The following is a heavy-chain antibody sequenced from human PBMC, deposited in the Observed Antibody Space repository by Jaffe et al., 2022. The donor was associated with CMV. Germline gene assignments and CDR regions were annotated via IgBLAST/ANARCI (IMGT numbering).Heavy chain of an antibody. D-gene: IGHD5-12*01. CDR3: ARGGDGYNYWDYYYYGMDV. Sequence: QVQLVQSGAEVKKPGSSVKVSCKASGGTFSSYAISWVRQAPGQGLEWMGGIIPIFGTANYAQKFQGRVTITADESTSTAYMELSSLRSEDTAVYYCARGGDGYNYWDYYYYGMDVWGQGTTVTVSS. J-gene: IGHJ6*02. CDR1: GGTFSSYA. CDR2: IIPIFGTA. V-gene: IGHV1-69*01.